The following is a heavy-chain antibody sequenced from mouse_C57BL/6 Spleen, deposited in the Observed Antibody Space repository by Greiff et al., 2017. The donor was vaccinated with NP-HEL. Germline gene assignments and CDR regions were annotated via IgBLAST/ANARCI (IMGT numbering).Heavy chain of an antibody. D-gene: IGHD1-1*01. CDR3: ARTGYYYGSSHYYFDY. CDR2: IYWDDDK. CDR1: GFSLSTSGMG. V-gene: IGHV8-12*01. J-gene: IGHJ2*01. Sequence: QVTLNVSGPGILQSSQTLSLTCSFSGFSLSTSGMGVSWIRQPSGKGLEWLAHIYWDDDKRYNPSLKSRLTISKDTSRNQVFLKITSVDTADTATYYCARTGYYYGSSHYYFDYWGQGTTLTVSS.